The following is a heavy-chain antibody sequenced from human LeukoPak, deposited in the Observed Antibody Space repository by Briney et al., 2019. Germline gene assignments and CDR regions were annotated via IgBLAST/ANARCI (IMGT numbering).Heavy chain of an antibody. D-gene: IGHD3-22*01. CDR3: ARSVDDSSGYYYHYYYYMDV. Sequence: GESLKISCKGSGYSFTSYWIGWVRQMPGKGLEWMGIIYPGDSDTRYSPSFQGQVTISADKSISTAYLQWSSLKASDTAMYYCARSVDDSSGYYYHYYYYMDVWGKGTTVTVSS. CDR2: IYPGDSDT. J-gene: IGHJ6*03. V-gene: IGHV5-51*01. CDR1: GYSFTSYW.